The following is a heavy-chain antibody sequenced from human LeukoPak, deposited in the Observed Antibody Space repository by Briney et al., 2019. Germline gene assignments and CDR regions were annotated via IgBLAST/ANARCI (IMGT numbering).Heavy chain of an antibody. CDR2: IFYSGNT. Sequence: SETLSLTCTVSGGSISSYYWSWTRQAPGKGLEWIGYIFYSGNTNYNPSLKSRVSISVDTSKNQFSLKLSSVTAADTAVFYCARGGGTFDYWGQGILVTVSS. V-gene: IGHV4-59*01. J-gene: IGHJ4*02. CDR3: ARGGGTFDY. D-gene: IGHD3-16*01. CDR1: GGSISSYY.